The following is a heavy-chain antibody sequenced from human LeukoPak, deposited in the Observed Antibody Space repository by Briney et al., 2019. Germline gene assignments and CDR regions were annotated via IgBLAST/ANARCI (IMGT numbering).Heavy chain of an antibody. D-gene: IGHD3-22*01. V-gene: IGHV1-69*05. CDR1: GGTFSSYA. CDR3: AEQNNYESSGYYYAEYFQH. J-gene: IGHJ1*01. CDR2: IIPIFGTA. Sequence: SVKVSCKASGGTFSSYANSWVRQAPGQGLEWMGRIIPIFGTANYAQKFQGRVTITTDESTSTAYMELSSLRSEDTAVYYCAEQNNYESSGYYYAEYFQHWGQGTLVTVSS.